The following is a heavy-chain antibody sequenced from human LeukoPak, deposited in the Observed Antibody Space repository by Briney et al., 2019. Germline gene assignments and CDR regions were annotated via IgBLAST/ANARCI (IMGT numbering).Heavy chain of an antibody. CDR1: GGSISSSNW. J-gene: IGHJ4*02. Sequence: SETLSLTCAVSGGSISSSNWWSWVRQPPGKGLEWIGRIYTSGSTNYNPSLKSRLTISVDTSKNQFSLKLSSVTAADTAVYYCARGLYFDYWGQGTLVTVSS. CDR3: ARGLYFDY. CDR2: IYTSGST. V-gene: IGHV4-4*02.